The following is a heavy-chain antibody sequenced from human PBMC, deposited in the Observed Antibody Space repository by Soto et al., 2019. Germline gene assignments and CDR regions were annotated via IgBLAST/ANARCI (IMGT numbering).Heavy chain of an antibody. V-gene: IGHV3-23*01. CDR1: AFNFGSYA. J-gene: IGHJ4*02. CDR3: ARKFRGTYPFDY. CDR2: IAGDGGSI. D-gene: IGHD1-26*01. Sequence: DVQLLESGGSLVQPGGSLRLSCVASAFNFGSYAMAWVRQAPGKGLEWVSSIAGDGGSISYTDSVKCRFTISRDNSKNTLYLHMDSLRAEDTAIYYSARKFRGTYPFDYWGQGTLVTVSS.